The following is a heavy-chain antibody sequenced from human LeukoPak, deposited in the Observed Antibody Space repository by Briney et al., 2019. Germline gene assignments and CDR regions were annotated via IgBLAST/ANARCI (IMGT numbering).Heavy chain of an antibody. CDR3: ARGPNYDFWSGYYSY. CDR1: GYIFTSFA. J-gene: IGHJ4*02. Sequence: ASVKVACKASGYIFTSFAIHRVRQAPGQRLEWMGWINGDNGKTQYSQKFQGRDTMTRNTSISTAYMELSSLRSEDTAVYYCARGPNYDFWSGYYSYWGQGTLVTVSS. CDR2: INGDNGKT. D-gene: IGHD3-3*01. V-gene: IGHV1-3*01.